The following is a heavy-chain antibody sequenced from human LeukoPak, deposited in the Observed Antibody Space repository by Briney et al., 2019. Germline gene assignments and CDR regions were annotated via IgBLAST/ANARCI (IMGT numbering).Heavy chain of an antibody. J-gene: IGHJ4*02. CDR3: ARRNSGWPFDW. V-gene: IGHV4-39*01. CDR2: IFSSGTT. D-gene: IGHD6-19*01. Sequence: SETLSLTCSVSGGSISSSSHYWGWIRQPPGKGLEWIGHIFSSGTTYYNPSLQSRVTISADTSKNQFSLTVNSVSAADTAVYYCARRNSGWPFDWWGPGSLVTVSS. CDR1: GGSISSSSHY.